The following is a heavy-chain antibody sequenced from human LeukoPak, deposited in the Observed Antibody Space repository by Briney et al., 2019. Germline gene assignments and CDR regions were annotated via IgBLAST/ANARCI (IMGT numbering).Heavy chain of an antibody. CDR2: IWYDGSNK. Sequence: GRSLRLSCAASGFTFSSYGMHWVRQAPGKGLEWVAVIWYDGSNKYYADSVKGRFTISRDNPKNTLYLQMNSLRAEDTAVYYCARDGSGDYDSSGYADYGMDVWGQGTTVTVSS. CDR1: GFTFSSYG. CDR3: ARDGSGDYDSSGYADYGMDV. J-gene: IGHJ6*02. D-gene: IGHD3-22*01. V-gene: IGHV3-33*01.